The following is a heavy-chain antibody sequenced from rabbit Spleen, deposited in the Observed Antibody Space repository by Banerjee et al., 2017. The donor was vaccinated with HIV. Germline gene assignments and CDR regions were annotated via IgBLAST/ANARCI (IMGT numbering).Heavy chain of an antibody. D-gene: IGHD6-1*01. Sequence: QQLEESGGDLVKPGASLTLTCKASGFDLSSSYYMCWVRRAPGKGLELIACIYAGSGGSTYYASWANGRFTISKASSTTVTLQMTSLTAADTATYFCARNDADVAYAFDLWGPGTLVTVS. J-gene: IGHJ4*01. CDR2: IYAGSGGST. V-gene: IGHV1S40*01. CDR1: GFDLSSSYY. CDR3: ARNDADVAYAFDL.